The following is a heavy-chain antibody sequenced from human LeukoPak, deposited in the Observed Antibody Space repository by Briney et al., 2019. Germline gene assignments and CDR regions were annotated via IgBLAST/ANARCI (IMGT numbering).Heavy chain of an antibody. J-gene: IGHJ4*02. CDR2: ISGSGGST. V-gene: IGHV3-23*01. D-gene: IGHD5-12*01. Sequence: QAGGSLRLSCAASGFTFSSYAMSWVRQAPGKGLEWVSAISGSGGSTYYADSVKGRFTISRDISKNRLYLQMNSLRAEDTALYYCAKGAYDYIEMGYFDDWGQGTLVTVSS. CDR1: GFTFSSYA. CDR3: AKGAYDYIEMGYFDD.